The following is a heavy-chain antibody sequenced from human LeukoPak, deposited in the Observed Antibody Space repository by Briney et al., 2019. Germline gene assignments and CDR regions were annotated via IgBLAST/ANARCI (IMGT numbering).Heavy chain of an antibody. V-gene: IGHV3-48*01. Sequence: AGGSLRLSCAASGFTFSSYSMTWVRQAPGKGLEWVSYISSSSSTIYYADSVKGRFTISRDNAKNSLYLQMNSLRAEDTAVYYCARVLGIAVAGPVNYYYYGMDVWGQGTTVTVSS. CDR3: ARVLGIAVAGPVNYYYYGMDV. CDR1: GFTFSSYS. CDR2: ISSSSSTI. J-gene: IGHJ6*02. D-gene: IGHD6-19*01.